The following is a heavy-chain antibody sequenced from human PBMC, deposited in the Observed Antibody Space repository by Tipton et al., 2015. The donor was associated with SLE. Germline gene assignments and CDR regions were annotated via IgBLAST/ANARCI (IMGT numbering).Heavy chain of an antibody. D-gene: IGHD3-10*01. CDR3: ARAQNYYGSGSYPDY. CDR1: GGSISSYY. Sequence: TLSLTCTVSGGSISSYYWSWIRQPPGKGLERIGYIYYSGSTNYNPSLKSRVTISVDTSKNQFSLKLSSVTAADTAVYYCARAQNYYGSGSYPDYWGQGTLVTVSS. J-gene: IGHJ4*02. CDR2: IYYSGST. V-gene: IGHV4-59*01.